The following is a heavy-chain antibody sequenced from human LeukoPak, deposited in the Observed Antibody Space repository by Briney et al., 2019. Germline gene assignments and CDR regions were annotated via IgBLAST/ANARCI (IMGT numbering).Heavy chain of an antibody. CDR3: AREDTGLQLWLRSDMDV. V-gene: IGHV1-3*01. J-gene: IGHJ6*02. CDR2: INAGNGNT. Sequence: GASVKVSCKASGYTFTSYAMHWVRQAPGQRVEWMGWINAGNGNTKYSQKFQGRVTMTTDTSTSTAYMELRSLRSDDTAVYYCAREDTGLQLWLRSDMDVWGQGTTVTVSS. CDR1: GYTFTSYA. D-gene: IGHD5-18*01.